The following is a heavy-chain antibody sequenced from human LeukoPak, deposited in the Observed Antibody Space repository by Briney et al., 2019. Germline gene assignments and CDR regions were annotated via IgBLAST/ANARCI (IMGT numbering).Heavy chain of an antibody. CDR3: ARVRGSYHWFDP. Sequence: SETLSLTCTVSGGSISSYYWSWIRQPPGKGLEWIGEINHSGSTNYNPSLKSRVTISVDTPKNQFSLKLSSVTAADTAVYYCARVRGSYHWFDPWGQGTLVTVSS. CDR2: INHSGST. V-gene: IGHV4-34*01. CDR1: GGSISSYY. J-gene: IGHJ5*02. D-gene: IGHD1-26*01.